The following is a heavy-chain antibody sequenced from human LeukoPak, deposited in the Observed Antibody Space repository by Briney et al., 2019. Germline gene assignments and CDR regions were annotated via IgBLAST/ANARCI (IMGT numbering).Heavy chain of an antibody. V-gene: IGHV3-23*01. CDR1: GLTFSSYA. D-gene: IGHD2-2*01. CDR2: ISSSGDST. Sequence: GGSLSLSCTLSGLTFSSYAMRWVRHAPGKGLEWDSAISSSGDSTYYADSVKGRFTISRDKSKNTLYLQMNSLRAEDAAVYYCASVSSSIDIWGQGTMVTVSS. J-gene: IGHJ3*02. CDR3: ASVSSSIDI.